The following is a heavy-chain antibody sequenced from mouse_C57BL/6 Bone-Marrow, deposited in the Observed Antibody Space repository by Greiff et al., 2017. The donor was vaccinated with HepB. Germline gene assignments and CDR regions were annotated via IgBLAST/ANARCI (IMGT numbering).Heavy chain of an antibody. CDR2: ISNGGGST. Sequence: EVMLVESGGCLVQPGGSLKLSCAASGFTFSDYYMYWVRQTPEKRLEWVAYISNGGGSTYYPDTVKGRFTISRDNAKNTLYLQMSRLKSEDTAMYYCARLGFDYWGQGTTLTVSS. V-gene: IGHV5-12*01. CDR3: ARLGFDY. J-gene: IGHJ2*01. CDR1: GFTFSDYY.